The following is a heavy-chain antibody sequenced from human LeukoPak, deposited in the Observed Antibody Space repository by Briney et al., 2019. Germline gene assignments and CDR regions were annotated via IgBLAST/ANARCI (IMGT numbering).Heavy chain of an antibody. CDR2: IYYSGST. CDR1: GGSISSGDYY. V-gene: IGHV4-30-4*08. J-gene: IGHJ3*02. D-gene: IGHD3-3*01. CDR3: ARVPGSFGVVIDALDI. Sequence: PSQTLSLTCTVSGGSISSGDYYWSWIRQPPGKGLEWIGYIYYSGSTYYNPSLKSRVTVSVDTSKNQFSMKLSSVTAADTAVYYCARVPGSFGVVIDALDIWGQGTMVTVSS.